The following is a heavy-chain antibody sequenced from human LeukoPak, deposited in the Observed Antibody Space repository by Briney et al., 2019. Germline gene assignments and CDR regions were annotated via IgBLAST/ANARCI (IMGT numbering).Heavy chain of an antibody. Sequence: ASVKVSCKASGGTFSSYAISWVRQAPGQGLEWMGGIIPIFGTANYAQKFQGRVTITADKSTSTAYMELSSLRSEDTAVYYCARDLLPVYYYDSSGYIWGQGTMVTVSS. J-gene: IGHJ3*02. CDR3: ARDLLPVYYYDSSGYI. V-gene: IGHV1-69*06. D-gene: IGHD3-22*01. CDR2: IIPIFGTA. CDR1: GGTFSSYA.